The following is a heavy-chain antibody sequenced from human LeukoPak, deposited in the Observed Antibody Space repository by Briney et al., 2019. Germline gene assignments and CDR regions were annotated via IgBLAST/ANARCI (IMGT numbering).Heavy chain of an antibody. CDR3: AKILSGTYSFDL. J-gene: IGHJ4*02. CDR1: GSTFSTYP. CDR2: ISGNSVTI. D-gene: IGHD1-26*01. Sequence: PGESLRLSCTASGSTFSTYPMTWVRQPPGQGLEWVSAISGNSVTIYYADSVKGRFTISRDNSKNTLYLQMYSLRAEDTAVYYCAKILSGTYSFDLWGQGTLVTVSS. V-gene: IGHV3-23*01.